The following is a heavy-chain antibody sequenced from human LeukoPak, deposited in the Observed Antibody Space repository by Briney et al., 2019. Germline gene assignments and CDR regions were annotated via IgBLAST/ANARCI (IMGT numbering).Heavy chain of an antibody. CDR2: FDPEDGET. V-gene: IGHV1-24*01. J-gene: IGHJ6*02. D-gene: IGHD6-25*01. CDR3: ATMGPGSPYYYYGMDV. Sequence: ASVKVSCKVSGYTLTELSMHWVRQAPGKGLEWMGGFDPEDGETIYAQKFQGRVTMTEDTSTDTAYMELSSLRSEDTAVYYCATMGPGSPYYYYGMDVWGQGTRVTVSS. CDR1: GYTLTELS.